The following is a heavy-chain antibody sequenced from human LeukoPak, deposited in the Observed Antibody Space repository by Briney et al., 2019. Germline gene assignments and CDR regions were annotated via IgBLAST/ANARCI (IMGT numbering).Heavy chain of an antibody. V-gene: IGHV4-59*01. CDR1: GGSISGYY. Sequence: SETLSLTCTVSGGSISGYYYNWIRQPPGKGLEWIGYIYYSGSTNYNPSLKSRVTISLDTSKNQFSLTLSSVTTADTAVYYCARSVVTLYRYFDLWGRGTLVTVSS. D-gene: IGHD4-23*01. J-gene: IGHJ2*01. CDR2: IYYSGST. CDR3: ARSVVTLYRYFDL.